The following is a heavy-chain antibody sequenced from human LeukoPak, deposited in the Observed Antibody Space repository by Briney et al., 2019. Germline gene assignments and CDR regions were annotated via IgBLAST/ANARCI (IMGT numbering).Heavy chain of an antibody. D-gene: IGHD3-10*01. CDR2: IKQDGSEK. Sequence: GGSLRLSCAASGFTFSSYWMSWVRRAPGKGLEWVANIKQDGSEKYYVDSVKGRFTISRDNAKNSLYLQMNSLRAEDTAVYYCARRRLWSYNWFDPWGQGTLVTVSS. CDR1: GFTFSSYW. CDR3: ARRRLWSYNWFDP. J-gene: IGHJ5*02. V-gene: IGHV3-7*01.